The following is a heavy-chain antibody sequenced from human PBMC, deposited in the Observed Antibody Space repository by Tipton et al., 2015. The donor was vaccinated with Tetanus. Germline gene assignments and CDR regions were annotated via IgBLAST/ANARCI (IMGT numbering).Heavy chain of an antibody. D-gene: IGHD3-10*01. V-gene: IGHV5-51*01. J-gene: IGHJ5*02. CDR2: IDPRDSET. CDR3: ARLSKHYSASEST. CDR1: GYNFTHYS. Sequence: VQLVQSGAEVKKPGESLKISCRGSGYNFTHYSIGWVRQMPGKGLEWVGIIDPRDSETFQGHVTISADKSISTAYLQWTSLKPSDTAIYFCARLSKHYSASESTWGQGTLVTVSS.